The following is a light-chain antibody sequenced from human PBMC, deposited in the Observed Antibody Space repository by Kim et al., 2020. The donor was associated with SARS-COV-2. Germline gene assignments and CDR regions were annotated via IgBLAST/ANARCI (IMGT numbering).Light chain of an antibody. V-gene: IGLV2-14*03. J-gene: IGLJ1*01. CDR2: DVS. CDR3: SSYTSSSTL. Sequence: QSALTQPASVSGSPGQSITISCTGTSSDVGGYNYVSWYQQHPGKAPKLMIYDVSNRPSGVSNRFSGSKSGNTASLTISGLQAEDEAYYYCSSYTSSSTLFGTGTKVTVL. CDR1: SSDVGGYNY.